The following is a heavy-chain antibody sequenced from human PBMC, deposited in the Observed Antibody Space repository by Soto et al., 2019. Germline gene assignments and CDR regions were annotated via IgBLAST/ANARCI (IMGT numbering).Heavy chain of an antibody. CDR2: ISAYNGNT. CDR3: ARDPRTTVTTRSWPEFDS. V-gene: IGHV1-18*01. Sequence: QVQLVQSGAEVKKPGASVKVSCKASGYTFTSYGSSWVRQAHGQGLEWMGWISAYNGNTNYAQKLQGRVTMTTDTSTSTAYMELRSLRSDDTAVYCCARDPRTTVTTRSWPEFDSWGQGTLVTVSS. J-gene: IGHJ4*02. CDR1: GYTFTSYG. D-gene: IGHD4-4*01.